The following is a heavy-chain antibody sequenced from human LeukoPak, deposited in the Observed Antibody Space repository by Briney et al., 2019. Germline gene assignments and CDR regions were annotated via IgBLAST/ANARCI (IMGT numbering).Heavy chain of an antibody. V-gene: IGHV4-34*01. CDR3: ARVAAAGNYYFDY. J-gene: IGHJ4*02. Sequence: SETLSLTCAVYGGSFSGYYWSWIRQPPGKGLEWIGEINHSGSTNYNPSLKSRVTISVDTSKNQFSLKLSSVTAADTAVYFCARVAAAGNYYFDYWGQGTLVTVSS. CDR2: INHSGST. CDR1: GGSFSGYY. D-gene: IGHD6-13*01.